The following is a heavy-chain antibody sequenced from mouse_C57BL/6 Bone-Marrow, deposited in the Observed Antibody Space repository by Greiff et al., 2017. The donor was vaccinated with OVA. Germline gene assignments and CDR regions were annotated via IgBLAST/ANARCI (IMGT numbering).Heavy chain of an antibody. CDR3: ARVGYYYGSSPLPFDV. CDR1: GFTFSSYG. V-gene: IGHV5-6*01. Sequence: EVQGVESGGDLVKPGGSLKLSCAASGFTFSSYGMSWVRQTPDKRLEWVATISSGGSYTYYPDSVKGRFTISRDNAKNTLYLQMSSLKSEDTAMYYCARVGYYYGSSPLPFDVWGTGTTVTVSS. D-gene: IGHD1-1*01. CDR2: ISSGGSYT. J-gene: IGHJ1*03.